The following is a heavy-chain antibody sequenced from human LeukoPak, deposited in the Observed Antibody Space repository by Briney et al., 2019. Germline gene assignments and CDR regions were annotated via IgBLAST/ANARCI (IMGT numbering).Heavy chain of an antibody. J-gene: IGHJ5*02. CDR3: ARGLLWFGELSWFDP. CDR1: GFPFSSYA. V-gene: IGHV3-30-3*01. D-gene: IGHD3-10*01. Sequence: PGDPLRLSRSASGFPFSSYAMHWVRQAPAKGLDWVAVISYDGSNKYYADSVKGRFTISRDNSKNTLYLQMNSLRAEDTAVYYCARGLLWFGELSWFDPWGQGTLVTVSS. CDR2: ISYDGSNK.